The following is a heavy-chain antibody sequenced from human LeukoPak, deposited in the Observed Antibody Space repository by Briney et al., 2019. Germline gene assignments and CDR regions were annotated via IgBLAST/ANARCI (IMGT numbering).Heavy chain of an antibody. Sequence: SETLSLTCAVYGGSFSGYYWSWIRQPPGKGLEWIGEINHSGSTNYNPSLKSRVTISVDTSKNQFSLKLSSVTAADTAVYYCARGRYSGSYKTVFDYWGQGTLVTVSS. CDR2: INHSGST. V-gene: IGHV4-34*01. J-gene: IGHJ4*02. CDR1: GGSFSGYY. CDR3: ARGRYSGSYKTVFDY. D-gene: IGHD1-26*01.